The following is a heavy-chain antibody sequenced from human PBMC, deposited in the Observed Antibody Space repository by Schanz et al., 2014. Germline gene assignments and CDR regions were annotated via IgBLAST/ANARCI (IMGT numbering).Heavy chain of an antibody. CDR1: GFTFSTYA. CDR3: AKTLFPGGTQTFGN. J-gene: IGHJ4*02. Sequence: EVQLVESGGGLVQPGGSLRLSCTASGFTFSTYAMAWVRQAPGKGLEWVSSINTGGDSTYYADSVKGRFTISRDSSKNTLFLQMNSLRVEDTAVYYCAKTLFPGGTQTFGNWGRGTLVTVSS. CDR2: INTGGDST. D-gene: IGHD2-8*02. V-gene: IGHV3-23*04.